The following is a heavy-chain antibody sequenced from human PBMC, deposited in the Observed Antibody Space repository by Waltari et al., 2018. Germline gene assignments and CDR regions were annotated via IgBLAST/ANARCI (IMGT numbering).Heavy chain of an antibody. J-gene: IGHJ6*02. CDR2: INGDGSTS. V-gene: IGHV3-74*01. CDR3: ARLAPKTYRSPVPGRDYYYGLDV. D-gene: IGHD6-13*01. Sequence: EEQLVESGGGLVQPGASLRLSCAASGFTYSNHWMHWVRQDPGKGLVWVSRINGDGSTSNYADSVKGRFTISRDNTKKTLYLQMKRLRVEDTAVYYCARLAPKTYRSPVPGRDYYYGLDVWGQGTTVTVSS. CDR1: GFTYSNHW.